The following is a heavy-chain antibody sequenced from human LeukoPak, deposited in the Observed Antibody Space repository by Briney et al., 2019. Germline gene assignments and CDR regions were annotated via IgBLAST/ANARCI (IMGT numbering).Heavy chain of an antibody. D-gene: IGHD5-24*01. Sequence: GGSLRLSCAASGFTFSDYYMNWVRQAPGKGLEWVSGITGSGGRTYYADSVKGRFTISRDNSKNTLYLQVNSLRADDTAVYYCARDIRMASFDYWGQGTLVTVSS. CDR3: ARDIRMASFDY. CDR1: GFTFSDYY. V-gene: IGHV3-23*01. J-gene: IGHJ4*02. CDR2: ITGSGGRT.